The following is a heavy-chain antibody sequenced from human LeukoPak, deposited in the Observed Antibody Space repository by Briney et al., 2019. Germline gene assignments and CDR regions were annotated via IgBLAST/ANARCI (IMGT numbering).Heavy chain of an antibody. CDR2: IFYSGST. D-gene: IGHD1-26*01. CDR3: AKEVVGP. V-gene: IGHV4-39*07. J-gene: IGHJ5*02. CDR1: GGSISSSIYY. Sequence: PSETLSLTCTVSGGSISSSIYYWGWIRQPPGKRLEWIGSIFYSGSTYYNSSLKSRVIISVDTSKNQLSLKLTSVTAADTAVYYCAKEVVGPWGQGTLVTVSS.